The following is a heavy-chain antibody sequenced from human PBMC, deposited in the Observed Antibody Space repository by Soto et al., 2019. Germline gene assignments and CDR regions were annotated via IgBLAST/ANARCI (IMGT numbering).Heavy chain of an antibody. CDR2: ISYDGSSQ. J-gene: IGHJ4*02. CDR3: ARGPITQTSFIEL. D-gene: IGHD1-20*01. CDR1: GFTFSSYP. Sequence: GSLRLSCAASGFTFSSYPMHWVRQAPGKGLEWVTVISYDGSSQSYADSVKGRFTISRDNSKDTLYLQMHSLRSEDTAVYYCARGPITQTSFIELWGQGTLVTVSS. V-gene: IGHV3-30-3*01.